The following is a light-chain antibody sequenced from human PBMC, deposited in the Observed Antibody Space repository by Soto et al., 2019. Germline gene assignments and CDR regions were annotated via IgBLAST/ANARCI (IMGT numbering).Light chain of an antibody. Sequence: DIQMTQSPSSLSASVGDRVSITCRASQTIITYLNWYQQKPGKAPKLLISAASNLQSGVPSRFSGSGSETEFTLTISSVQPEDFATYYCHHSYSTPRTFGQGTKLEIK. J-gene: IGKJ2*01. V-gene: IGKV1-39*01. CDR2: AAS. CDR3: HHSYSTPRT. CDR1: QTIITY.